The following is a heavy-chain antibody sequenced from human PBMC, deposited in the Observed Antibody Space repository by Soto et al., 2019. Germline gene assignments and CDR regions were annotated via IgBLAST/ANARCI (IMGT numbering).Heavy chain of an antibody. CDR3: ARDALSGAYFDL. Sequence: QVQLVESGGGVVQPGRSLRLSCAASGFTFSTYVMHWVRQAPGKGPEWVTVISSDESTKYYADSVKGRFTISRDNSRNTLYLQMNSLRAEDTAIYSCARDALSGAYFDLWGRGTLVSVSS. CDR1: GFTFSTYV. CDR2: ISSDESTK. V-gene: IGHV3-30-3*01. J-gene: IGHJ2*01. D-gene: IGHD1-26*01.